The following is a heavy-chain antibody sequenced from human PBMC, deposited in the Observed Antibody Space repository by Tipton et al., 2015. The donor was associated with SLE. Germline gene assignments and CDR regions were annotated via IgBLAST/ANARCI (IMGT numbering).Heavy chain of an antibody. V-gene: IGHV4-34*01. CDR1: GGSFSGYY. CDR2: VNHLGTI. CDR3: ARDSAVNFWYFDL. D-gene: IGHD3/OR15-3a*01. Sequence: TLSLTCDVNGGSFSGYYWSWIRQSPGKGLEWIGEVNHLGTIYYNASLKSRVTISIDTSKNQFSLRLTSVTAADTAMYYCARDSAVNFWYFDLWGRGTLVTVSS. J-gene: IGHJ2*01.